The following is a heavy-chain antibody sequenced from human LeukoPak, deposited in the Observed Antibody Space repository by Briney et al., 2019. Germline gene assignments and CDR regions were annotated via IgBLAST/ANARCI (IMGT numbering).Heavy chain of an antibody. CDR2: IKQDGSEK. Sequence: GGSLRLSCAASGFTFSSYWMSWVRQAPGKALEWVANIKQDGSEKYYVDSVKGRFTISRDNAKNSLYLQMNSLRAEDTAVYYCARNGRGYYGSGSYYNPYYFDYWGQGTLVTVSS. J-gene: IGHJ4*02. V-gene: IGHV3-7*01. D-gene: IGHD3-10*01. CDR1: GFTFSSYW. CDR3: ARNGRGYYGSGSYYNPYYFDY.